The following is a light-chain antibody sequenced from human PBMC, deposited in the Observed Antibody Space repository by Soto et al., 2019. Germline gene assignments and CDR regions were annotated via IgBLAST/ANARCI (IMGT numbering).Light chain of an antibody. J-gene: IGKJ1*01. CDR1: QSVSSN. V-gene: IGKV3-15*01. CDR3: QQYSAWWT. Sequence: EIVMTQSPATLSVSPGERATLSCRASQSVSSNLAWYQQKPGQAPRLLIYDASTRAPGIPARVSGSGSGTEFPLSISSLQSEDFAVYYCQQYSAWWTFGQGTTVEIK. CDR2: DAS.